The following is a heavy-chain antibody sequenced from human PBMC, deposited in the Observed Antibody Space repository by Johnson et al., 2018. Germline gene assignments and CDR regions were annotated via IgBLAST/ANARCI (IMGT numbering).Heavy chain of an antibody. CDR1: GFTFNTYA. V-gene: IGHV3-23*01. CDR3: AKDGRLLRYFDWAFIFQH. J-gene: IGHJ1*01. Sequence: EVQLLETGGGLVQPGGSXRLSCAAAGFTFNTYAINGVRQAPGKGLEWVEAIRVSGGWTYYAVSVKGRFTISRDNSKNTLYLQMNSLRAEDTAVYNCAKDGRLLRYFDWAFIFQHWGQGTLVTVSS. D-gene: IGHD3-9*01. CDR2: IRVSGGWT.